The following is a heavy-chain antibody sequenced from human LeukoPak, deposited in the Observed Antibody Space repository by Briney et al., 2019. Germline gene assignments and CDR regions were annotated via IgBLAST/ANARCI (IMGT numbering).Heavy chain of an antibody. CDR2: ISGSGGST. CDR1: GFTFSSYA. CDR3: ARGPRITIFGVLFGYWFDP. J-gene: IGHJ5*02. Sequence: PGGSLRLSCAASGFTFSSYAMSRVRQAPGKGLEWVSAISGSGGSTYYADSVKGRFTISRDNSKNTLYLQMNSLRAEDTAVYYCARGPRITIFGVLFGYWFDPWGQGTLVTVSS. D-gene: IGHD3-3*01. V-gene: IGHV3-23*01.